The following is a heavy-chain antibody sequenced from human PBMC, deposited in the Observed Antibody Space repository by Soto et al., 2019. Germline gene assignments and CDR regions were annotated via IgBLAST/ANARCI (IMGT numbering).Heavy chain of an antibody. D-gene: IGHD6-6*01. CDR2: INPNSGGT. CDR1: GYTFTGYY. V-gene: IGHV1-2*02. CDR3: ARERGGRCQLDNWFSP. J-gene: IGHJ5*02. Sequence: APVKVSCPSSGYTFTGYYMHWVRQAPGQGLEWMGWINPNSGGTNYAQKFQGRVTMTRDTSISTAYMELSRLRSDDTAVYYCARERGGRCQLDNWFSPWGQRTRVTV.